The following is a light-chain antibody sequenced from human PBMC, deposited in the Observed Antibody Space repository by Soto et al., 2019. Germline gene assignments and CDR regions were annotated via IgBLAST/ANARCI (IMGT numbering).Light chain of an antibody. CDR1: QSVLYSSNNKNY. Sequence: DIVMTQSPDSLAVSLGERATINCKSSQSVLYSSNNKNYLAWYQQKPGQPPKLLIYWASTRESGVPDRFSGSASGTDFTLTISSLQAEDVAVSYCQQYYSTPGSFGGGTKVDIK. J-gene: IGKJ4*02. CDR2: WAS. CDR3: QQYYSTPGS. V-gene: IGKV4-1*01.